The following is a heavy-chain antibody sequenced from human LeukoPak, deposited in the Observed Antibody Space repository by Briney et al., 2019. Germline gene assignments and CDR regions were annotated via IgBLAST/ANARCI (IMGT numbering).Heavy chain of an antibody. V-gene: IGHV4-61*01. D-gene: IGHD6-13*01. CDR2: IYYSGST. CDR1: GDSVSSGSYY. CDR3: ARRLSVAAGYFDY. Sequence: PSETLSLTCTVSGDSVSSGSYYWSWIRQPPGKGLEWIGYIYYSGSTNYNPSLKSRVTISVDTSKNQFSLKLSSVTAADTAVYYCARRLSVAAGYFDYWGQGTLVTVSS. J-gene: IGHJ4*02.